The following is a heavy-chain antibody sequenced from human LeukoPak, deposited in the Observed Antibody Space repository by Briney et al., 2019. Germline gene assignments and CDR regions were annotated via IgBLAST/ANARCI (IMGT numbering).Heavy chain of an antibody. CDR3: ARAFWSGYSPYYYYYMDV. D-gene: IGHD3-3*01. CDR1: GGSISSSNW. CDR2: VYHSGST. V-gene: IGHV4-4*02. J-gene: IGHJ6*03. Sequence: SGTLSLTCAVSGGSISSSNWWSWVRQPPGKGLEWIGEVYHSGSTNYNPSLKSRVTISVDTSKNQFSLKLSSVTAADTAVYYCARAFWSGYSPYYYYYMDVWGKGTTVTVSS.